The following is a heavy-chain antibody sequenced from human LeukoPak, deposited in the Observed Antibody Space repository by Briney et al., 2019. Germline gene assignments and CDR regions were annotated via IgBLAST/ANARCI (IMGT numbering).Heavy chain of an antibody. J-gene: IGHJ3*02. CDR3: ARGRSITILRGVAISDCFDI. CDR2: IATSSDYI. V-gene: IGHV3-21*06. CDR1: GGSFSGYY. D-gene: IGHD3-10*01. Sequence: ETLSLTCAVYGGSFSGYYWTWIRQAPGKGLEWVSSIATSSDYIYYAGSLKGRFTISRDNAKNSLYLHMNSLRPDDTAVYYCARGRSITILRGVAISDCFDIWGQGTKVTVS.